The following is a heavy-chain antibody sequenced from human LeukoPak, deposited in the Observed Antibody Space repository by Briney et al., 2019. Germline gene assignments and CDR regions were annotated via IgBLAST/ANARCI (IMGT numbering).Heavy chain of an antibody. D-gene: IGHD3-3*01. CDR2: ISGSGGST. Sequence: PGGSLRLSCAGSGFTFSSYGMTWVRQTAGKGLEWVSGISGSGGSTFYAGSVKGRFTISRDNSKDTLYLQMNSLRAEDTAVYYCAKDQGDSGYYASDYWGQGTLVTVSS. CDR3: AKDQGDSGYYASDY. J-gene: IGHJ4*02. V-gene: IGHV3-23*01. CDR1: GFTFSSYG.